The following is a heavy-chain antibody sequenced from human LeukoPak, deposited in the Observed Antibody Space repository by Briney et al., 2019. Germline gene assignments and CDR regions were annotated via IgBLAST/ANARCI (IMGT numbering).Heavy chain of an antibody. V-gene: IGHV1-46*01. CDR2: INPSGGST. J-gene: IGHJ3*02. D-gene: IGHD3-22*01. CDR3: ARVLPYYYDSSGYQPNQAFDI. Sequence: ASVKVSCKASGYTFTSYYMHWVRQAPGQGLEWMGIINPSGGSTSYAQKFQGRVTMTRDMSTSTVYMELSSLRSEDTAVYYCARVLPYYYDSSGYQPNQAFDIWGQGTMVTVSS. CDR1: GYTFTSYY.